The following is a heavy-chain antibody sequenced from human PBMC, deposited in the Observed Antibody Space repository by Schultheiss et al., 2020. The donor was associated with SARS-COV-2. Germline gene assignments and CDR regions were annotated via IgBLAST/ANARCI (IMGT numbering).Heavy chain of an antibody. CDR3: ARTPPVGATKGYDAFDI. D-gene: IGHD1-26*01. Sequence: SQTLSLTCAISGDSVSSNSAAWNWIRQSPSRGLEWLGRTYYTSKWYNDYAVSVKSRITINPDTSKNQFSLHLNSVTPEDTAVYYCARTPPVGATKGYDAFDIWGQGTMVTVSS. J-gene: IGHJ3*02. V-gene: IGHV6-1*01. CDR2: TYYTSKWYN. CDR1: GDSVSSNSAA.